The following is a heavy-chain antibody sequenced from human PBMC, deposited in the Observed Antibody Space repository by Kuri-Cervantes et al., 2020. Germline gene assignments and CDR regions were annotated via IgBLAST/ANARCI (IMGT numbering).Heavy chain of an antibody. V-gene: IGHV1-69*06. CDR2: IIPIFGTA. Sequence: SVKVSCKASGGTFSSYAISWVRQAPGQGLEWMGGIIPIFGTANYAQKFQGRVTITADKSTSTAYMELSSLRSEDTAVYYCARPPPGAAYEYWYGMDVWGQGTTVTVSS. CDR1: GGTFSSYA. CDR3: ARPPPGAAYEYWYGMDV. J-gene: IGHJ6*02. D-gene: IGHD3-10*01.